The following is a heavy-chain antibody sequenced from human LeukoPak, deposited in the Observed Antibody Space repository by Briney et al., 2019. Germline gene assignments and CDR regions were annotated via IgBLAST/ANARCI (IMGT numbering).Heavy chain of an antibody. V-gene: IGHV4-30-4*01. J-gene: IGHJ4*02. D-gene: IGHD5-18*01. Sequence: SETLSLTCTVSGGSISSGDYYWSWIRQPPGKGLEWIGYIYYSGSTYYTPSLRGRVTISVDTSKNQFSLNLSSVTAADTAVYYCARGYSLDYWGQGTLATVSS. CDR1: GGSISSGDYY. CDR2: IYYSGST. CDR3: ARGYSLDY.